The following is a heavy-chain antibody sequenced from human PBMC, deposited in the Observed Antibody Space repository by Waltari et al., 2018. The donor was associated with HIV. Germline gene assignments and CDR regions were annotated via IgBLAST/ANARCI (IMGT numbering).Heavy chain of an antibody. V-gene: IGHV4-39*01. D-gene: IGHD6-6*01. CDR2: IYYSGST. CDR1: GGSISSSSYY. Sequence: QLQLQESGPGLVKPSETLSLTCTVSGGSISSSSYYWGWFRQPPGKGLEWIGSIYYSGSTYYNPSLKSRVTISVDTSKNQFSLKLSSVTAADTAVYYCARPIYSSSSGGWFDPWGQGTLVTVSS. CDR3: ARPIYSSSSGGWFDP. J-gene: IGHJ5*02.